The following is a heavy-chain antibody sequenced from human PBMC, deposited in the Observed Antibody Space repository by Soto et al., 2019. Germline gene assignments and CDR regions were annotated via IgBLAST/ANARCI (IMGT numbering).Heavy chain of an antibody. CDR3: AKVRVGCSSTSCYGFDY. D-gene: IGHD2-2*01. CDR2: ISGSGGST. J-gene: IGHJ4*02. CDR1: GFTFSSYA. Sequence: EVQLLESGGGLVQPGGSLGLSCAASGFTFSSYAMSWVRQAPGKGLEWVSAISGSGGSTYYADSVKGRFTISRDNSKNTLYLQMNILRAEDTAVYYCAKVRVGCSSTSCYGFDYWGQGTLVTVSS. V-gene: IGHV3-23*01.